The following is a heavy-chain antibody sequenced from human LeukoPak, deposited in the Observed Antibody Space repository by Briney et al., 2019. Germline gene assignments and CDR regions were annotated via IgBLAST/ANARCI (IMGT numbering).Heavy chain of an antibody. CDR1: GGSISSGGYY. J-gene: IGHJ4*02. V-gene: IGHV4-31*03. Sequence: SETLSLTCTVSGGSISSGGYYWSWIRQHPGKGLEWIGYIYYSGSTYYNPSLKSRVTISVDTSKNQFSLKLSSVTAADTAVYYCARGSDYYDSSGPPGYWGQGTLVTVSS. D-gene: IGHD3-22*01. CDR3: ARGSDYYDSSGPPGY. CDR2: IYYSGST.